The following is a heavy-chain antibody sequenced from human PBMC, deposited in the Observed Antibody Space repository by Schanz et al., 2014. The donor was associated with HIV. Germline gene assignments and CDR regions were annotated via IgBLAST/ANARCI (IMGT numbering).Heavy chain of an antibody. CDR2: ISISGETT. V-gene: IGHV3-23*01. J-gene: IGHJ4*02. Sequence: EVQLLESGGGLVQPGESLRLSCAVSGFRFSSHAMTWVRQAPGKGLEWVSGISISGETTYYADSVKGRFTISRDNSKNTLYLQMNSLRVEDTAVYYCANEDVPNDYWGQGTLVTVSS. CDR1: GFRFSSHA. CDR3: ANEDVPNDY.